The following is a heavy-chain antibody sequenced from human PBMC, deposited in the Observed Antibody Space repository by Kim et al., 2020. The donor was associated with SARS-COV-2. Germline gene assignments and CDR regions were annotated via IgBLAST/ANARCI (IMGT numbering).Heavy chain of an antibody. Sequence: ASVKVSCKASGYTFTGYYMHWVRQAPGQGLEWMGWINPNSGGTNYAQKFQGRVTMTRDTSISTAYMELSRLRSDDTAVYYCARVPIARYFDWLLFDYWGQGTLVTVSS. CDR3: ARVPIARYFDWLLFDY. D-gene: IGHD3-9*01. CDR2: INPNSGGT. CDR1: GYTFTGYY. V-gene: IGHV1-2*02. J-gene: IGHJ4*02.